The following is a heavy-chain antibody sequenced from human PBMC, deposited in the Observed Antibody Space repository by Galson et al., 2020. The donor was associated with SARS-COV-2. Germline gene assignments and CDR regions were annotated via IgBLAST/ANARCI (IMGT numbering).Heavy chain of an antibody. CDR2: IRYSGTNI. CDR3: ASPYLAAASFFGAFDL. V-gene: IGHV3-48*03. J-gene: IGHJ3*01. Sequence: GESLKISCAASGFIFTTYAMNWVRPAPGTGLEWVSYIRYSGTNIYYADSVKGRFTISRDNTKNSVYLQMTSVRAEDTAVYYCASPYLAAASFFGAFDLWGRGTMVTVSS. CDR1: GFIFTTYA. D-gene: IGHD6-13*01.